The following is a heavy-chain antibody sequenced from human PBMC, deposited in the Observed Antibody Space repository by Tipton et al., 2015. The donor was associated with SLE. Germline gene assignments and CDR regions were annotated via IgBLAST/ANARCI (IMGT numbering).Heavy chain of an antibody. Sequence: TLSLTCNVSGGSISSYYWSWIRQPPGKGLEWIGYIYYSGSTNYNPSLKSRVTISVDTSKNQFSLKLSSVTAADTAVYYCASQRGYSYGVDYWGQGTLVTVSS. CDR3: ASQRGYSYGVDY. V-gene: IGHV4-59*07. CDR1: GGSISSYY. CDR2: IYYSGST. J-gene: IGHJ4*02. D-gene: IGHD5-18*01.